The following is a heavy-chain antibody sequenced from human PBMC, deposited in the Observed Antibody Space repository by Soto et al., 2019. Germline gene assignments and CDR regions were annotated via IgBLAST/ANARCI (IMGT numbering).Heavy chain of an antibody. J-gene: IGHJ6*02. CDR1: GYTFTGKG. CDR3: ARDLPTMDV. Sequence: QVQLVQSGAEVKKPGASVKVSCKASGYTFTGKGISWVHQAPGKGLEWMGCIRAYNGNTNNAQKLQGRVTMTTDTSTSTAYMELRSLRSDDTAVYYCARDLPTMDVWGQGTTVTVSS. V-gene: IGHV1-18*01. CDR2: IRAYNGNT.